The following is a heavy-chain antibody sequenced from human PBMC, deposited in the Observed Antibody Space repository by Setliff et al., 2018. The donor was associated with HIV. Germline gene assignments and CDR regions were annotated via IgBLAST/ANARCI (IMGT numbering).Heavy chain of an antibody. CDR2: IYYSGSI. J-gene: IGHJ6*02. D-gene: IGHD3-10*01. CDR1: GGSISSYY. CDR3: ARDRGRGSGSPTRKYYYYGMDV. V-gene: IGHV4-59*01. Sequence: SETPSLTCTISGGSISSYYWSWIRQPPGKGLEWIGSIYYSGSINYNPSLESRVTISVDTSKNKYSLKLKSVTTADTAVYYCARDRGRGSGSPTRKYYYYGMDVWGQGTTVTVS.